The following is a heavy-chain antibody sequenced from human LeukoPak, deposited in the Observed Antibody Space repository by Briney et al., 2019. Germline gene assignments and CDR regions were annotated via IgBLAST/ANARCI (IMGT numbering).Heavy chain of an antibody. CDR2: IGTHNGNS. CDR1: GYSFTSYG. J-gene: IGHJ6*02. V-gene: IGHV1-18*01. Sequence: ASVNVSCKTSGYSFTSYGISWVRQAPGQGPEWMGWIGTHNGNSNYAQKFRGRVTMTIDTSTSTAYMELRSLRSDDTAVYYCTRDRGPTEAYAMDVWGQGTAVIVSS. D-gene: IGHD3-10*01. CDR3: TRDRGPTEAYAMDV.